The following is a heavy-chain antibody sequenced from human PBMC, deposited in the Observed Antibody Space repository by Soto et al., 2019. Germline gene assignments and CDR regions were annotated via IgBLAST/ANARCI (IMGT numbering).Heavy chain of an antibody. D-gene: IGHD4-17*01. CDR2: ISSSGSTI. V-gene: IGHV3-11*01. J-gene: IGHJ4*02. Sequence: GGSLRLSCAASGFTFSDYYMSWIRQAPGKGLEWVSYISSSGSTIYYADSVKGRFTISRDNAKNSLYLQMNSLRAEDTAVYYCARSPRYGDYYFDYWGQGTLVTVSS. CDR3: ARSPRYGDYYFDY. CDR1: GFTFSDYY.